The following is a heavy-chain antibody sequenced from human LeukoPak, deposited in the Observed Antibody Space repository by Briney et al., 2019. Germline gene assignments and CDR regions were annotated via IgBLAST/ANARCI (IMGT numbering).Heavy chain of an antibody. D-gene: IGHD6-19*01. CDR1: GYTFTSYG. J-gene: IGHJ6*02. Sequence: ASVKVSCKASGYTFTSYGISWARQAPGQGLEWMGWISAYNGNTNYAQKLQGRVTMTTDTSTSTAYMELRSLRSDDTAVYYCASTGSNSSGWWNYYYYYGMDVWGQGTTVTVSS. CDR3: ASTGSNSSGWWNYYYYYGMDV. V-gene: IGHV1-18*01. CDR2: ISAYNGNT.